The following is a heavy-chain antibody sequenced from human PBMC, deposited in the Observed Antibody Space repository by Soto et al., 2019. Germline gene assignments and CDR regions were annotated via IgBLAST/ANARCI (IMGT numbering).Heavy chain of an antibody. CDR1: GYDFNNYW. J-gene: IGHJ6*02. V-gene: IGHV5-51*01. CDR2: IYPGDSDT. CDR3: AASIFYYGMDV. Sequence: PGESLKISCEGSGYDFNNYWIAWVRQMPGKGPEWMGIIYPGDSDTKYNPSFQGQVTISADKSITTTYLQWSSLKASDTAIYYCAASIFYYGMDVWGQGTTVTVSS.